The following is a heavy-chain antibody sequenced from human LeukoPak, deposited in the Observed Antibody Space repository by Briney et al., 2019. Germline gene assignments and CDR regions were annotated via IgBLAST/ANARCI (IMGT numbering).Heavy chain of an antibody. V-gene: IGHV4-39*01. CDR1: GGSISSSTYY. Sequence: SETLSLTCTVSGGSISSSTYYWAWIRQPPGKGLEWIGSIYKTGSTNYSPSLKSRVFISVDTSNNQFSLNMNSVTAADTAVYYCARLYSTGPFDYWGQGTLVTVSS. J-gene: IGHJ4*02. CDR2: IYKTGST. CDR3: ARLYSTGPFDY. D-gene: IGHD6-25*01.